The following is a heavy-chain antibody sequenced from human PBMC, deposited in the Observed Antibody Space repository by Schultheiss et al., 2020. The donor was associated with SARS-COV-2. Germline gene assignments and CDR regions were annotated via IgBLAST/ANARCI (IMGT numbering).Heavy chain of an antibody. V-gene: IGHV3-13*01. D-gene: IGHD4-11*01. Sequence: GESLKISCAASGFTFSIYGMHWVRQAPGKGLEWVSAIGTAGDTYYPGSVKGRFTISRENAKKSLYLQMNSLRAGDTAVYYCARVTTATTFFWYFDLWGRGTLVTVSS. CDR2: IGTAGDT. CDR1: GFTFSIYG. CDR3: ARVTTATTFFWYFDL. J-gene: IGHJ2*01.